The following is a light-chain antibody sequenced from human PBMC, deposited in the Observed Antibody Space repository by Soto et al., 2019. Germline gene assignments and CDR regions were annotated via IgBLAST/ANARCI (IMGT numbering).Light chain of an antibody. CDR1: QGINNY. V-gene: IGKV1-27*01. J-gene: IGKJ1*01. Sequence: DTQMTQSPTSLSASVGDSVTITCRASQGINNYLAWYQQKPGKVPVLLIYSASTLKAGIPSRFSGSGAGTDFTLTISSLQPEDFATYYCQKYDSAPRTFGLGTKVDMK. CDR2: SAS. CDR3: QKYDSAPRT.